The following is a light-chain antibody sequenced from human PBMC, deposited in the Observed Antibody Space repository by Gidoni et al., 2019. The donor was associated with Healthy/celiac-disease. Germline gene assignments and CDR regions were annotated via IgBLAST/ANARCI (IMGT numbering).Light chain of an antibody. CDR1: QSILHSNGYNY. CDR3: MQALKTMCS. J-gene: IGKJ2*04. Sequence: DMVMTQSPLSLPVTPGEPASISCRSSQSILHSNGYNYLDWYLQKPGQSPQLLIYLGSNRASGVPDRFSGSGSGTDFTLKISRVEAEDVGVYYCMQALKTMCSFGQXTKLEIK. CDR2: LGS. V-gene: IGKV2-28*01.